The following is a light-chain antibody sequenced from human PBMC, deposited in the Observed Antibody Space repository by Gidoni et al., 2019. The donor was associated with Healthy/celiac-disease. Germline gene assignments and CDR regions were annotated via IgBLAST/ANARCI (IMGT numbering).Light chain of an antibody. CDR3: HQSGSLPYT. CDR1: QSIGSS. J-gene: IGKJ2*01. CDR2: SSS. Sequence: EIVLTQSPDFQSVTPKEKVTITFRASQSIGSSLHWYQEKPDQSPKLLVKSSSQSISGVPSRFSGSGSGTDFTLTINSLEAEDAATYYCHQSGSLPYTFGQGTKLEIK. V-gene: IGKV6-21*02.